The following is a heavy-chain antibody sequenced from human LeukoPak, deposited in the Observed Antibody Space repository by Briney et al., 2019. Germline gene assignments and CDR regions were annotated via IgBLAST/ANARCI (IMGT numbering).Heavy chain of an antibody. Sequence: ASVKVSCKASGYTFTSYGISWVRQAPGQGLEWMGWMNPNSGNTGYAQKFQGRVTMTRNTSISTAYMELSSLRSEDTAVYYCARAHAYYYGSGSYYNYYYGMDVWGQGTTVTVSS. D-gene: IGHD3-10*01. V-gene: IGHV1-8*02. CDR3: ARAHAYYYGSGSYYNYYYGMDV. CDR2: MNPNSGNT. CDR1: GYTFTSYG. J-gene: IGHJ6*02.